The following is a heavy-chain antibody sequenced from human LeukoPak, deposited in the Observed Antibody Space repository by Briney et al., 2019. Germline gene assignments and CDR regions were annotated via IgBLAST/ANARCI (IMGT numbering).Heavy chain of an antibody. Sequence: SETLSLTCTVSGGSISSSSYYWGWISQPPGKGLEWIGSIYYSGSTYYNPSLKSRVTISVDTSKNQFSLKLSSVTAADTAVYYCASCYGDYVYYFDYWGQGTLVTVSS. CDR1: GGSISSSSYY. V-gene: IGHV4-39*07. D-gene: IGHD4-17*01. J-gene: IGHJ4*02. CDR2: IYYSGST. CDR3: ASCYGDYVYYFDY.